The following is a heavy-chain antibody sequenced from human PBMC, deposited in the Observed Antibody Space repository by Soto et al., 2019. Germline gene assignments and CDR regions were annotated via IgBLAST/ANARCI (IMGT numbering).Heavy chain of an antibody. V-gene: IGHV3-33*01. Sequence: GGSLRLSCAASGFTFSSYGMHWVRQAPGKGLEWVAVIWYDGSNKYYADSVKGRFTISRDNSKNTLYLQMNSLRAEDTAVYYCARGATVVVAATQYFQHWGQGTLVTVSS. CDR3: ARGATVVVAATQYFQH. CDR1: GFTFSSYG. J-gene: IGHJ1*01. CDR2: IWYDGSNK. D-gene: IGHD2-15*01.